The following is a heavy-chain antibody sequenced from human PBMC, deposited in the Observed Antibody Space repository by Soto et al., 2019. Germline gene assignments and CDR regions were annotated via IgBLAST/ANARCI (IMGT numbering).Heavy chain of an antibody. CDR3: AKERARAGDYGIDY. CDR2: ISYDGSNK. D-gene: IGHD4-17*01. CDR1: GFTFSSYG. V-gene: IGHV3-30*18. Sequence: ESGGGVVQPGSSLRLSCAASGFTFSSYGMHWVRQAPGKGLEWVAVISYDGSNKYYADSVKGRFTISRDNSKNTLYLQMNRLRAEDTAVYYCAKERARAGDYGIDYWGQGTLVTVSS. J-gene: IGHJ4*02.